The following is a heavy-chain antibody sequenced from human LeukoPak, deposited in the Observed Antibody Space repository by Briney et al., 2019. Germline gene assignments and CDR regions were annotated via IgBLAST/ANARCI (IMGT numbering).Heavy chain of an antibody. Sequence: SETLSLTCTVSGGSISSYYWSWIRQPPGKGLEWIGYIYYSGSTNYNPSLKSRVTISVDTSKNQFSLKLSSVTAADTAVYYCARAPVASYSSSWYDYYYYGMDVWGQGTTVTVSS. CDR3: ARAPVASYSSSWYDYYYYGMDV. CDR1: GGSISSYY. D-gene: IGHD6-13*01. J-gene: IGHJ6*02. V-gene: IGHV4-59*01. CDR2: IYYSGST.